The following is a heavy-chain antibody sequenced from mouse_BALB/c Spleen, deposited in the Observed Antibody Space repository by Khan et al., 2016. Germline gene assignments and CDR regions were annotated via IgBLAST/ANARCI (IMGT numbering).Heavy chain of an antibody. D-gene: IGHD1-1*01. V-gene: IGHV14-3*02. CDR1: GFNIKDTY. J-gene: IGHJ2*01. Sequence: VQLQQSGAELVKPGASVKMSCTASGFNIKDTYMHWVKQRPEQGLEWIGRIDPANGNTKYDPKFQGKATITADTSSNTAYLQLSSLTSEDTAVYYCARRGPSFYYGSSYGYWGQGTTLTVAS. CDR2: IDPANGNT. CDR3: ARRGPSFYYGSSYGY.